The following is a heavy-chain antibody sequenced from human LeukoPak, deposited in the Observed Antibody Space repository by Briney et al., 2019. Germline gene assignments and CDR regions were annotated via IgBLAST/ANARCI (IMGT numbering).Heavy chain of an antibody. CDR1: GFPFSSYS. V-gene: IGHV3-21*01. D-gene: IGHD2-15*01. CDR3: AGLGYCSGGSCYEYTDY. J-gene: IGHJ4*02. CDR2: ISSSSSYI. Sequence: GALRLSCATSGFPFSSYSMNWVRQAPGKGLEWVSSISSSSSYIYYADSVKGRFTISRDNAKNSLYLQMNSLRAEDTAVYYCAGLGYCSGGSCYEYTDYWGQGTLVTVSS.